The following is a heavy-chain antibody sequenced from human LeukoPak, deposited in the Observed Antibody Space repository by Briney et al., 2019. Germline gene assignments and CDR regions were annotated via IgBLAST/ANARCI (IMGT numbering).Heavy chain of an antibody. D-gene: IGHD6-13*01. CDR3: ARMYSSSRKWPDY. Sequence: GRSLRLSCAASGFTFSSYGMHWVRQAPGKGLEWVAAIWYDGSNKYYADSVKGRFTISRDNSKNTLYLQMNSLRAEDTAVYYCARMYSSSRKWPDYWGQGTLVTVSS. J-gene: IGHJ4*02. V-gene: IGHV3-33*01. CDR1: GFTFSSYG. CDR2: IWYDGSNK.